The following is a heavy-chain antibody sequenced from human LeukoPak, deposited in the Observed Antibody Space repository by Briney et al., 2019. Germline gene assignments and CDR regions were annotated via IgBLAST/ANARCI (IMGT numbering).Heavy chain of an antibody. CDR2: ISSSGSTI. CDR3: ASSDEYYYGMDV. CDR1: GFTFSDYY. Sequence: GGSLRLSCAASGFTFSDYYMSWIRQAPGKGLEWVSYISSSGSTIYYADSVKGRFTTSRDNAKNSLYLQMNSLRAEDTAVYYCASSDEYYYGMDVWGQGTTVTVSS. V-gene: IGHV3-11*01. J-gene: IGHJ6*02.